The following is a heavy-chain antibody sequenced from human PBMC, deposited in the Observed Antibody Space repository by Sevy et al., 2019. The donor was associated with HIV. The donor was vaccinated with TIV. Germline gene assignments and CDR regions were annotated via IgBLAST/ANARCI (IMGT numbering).Heavy chain of an antibody. CDR1: GFTFSSYG. J-gene: IGHJ6*02. CDR3: ARDIDGSGSSYYYHYGMDV. CDR2: IWYDGSDK. D-gene: IGHD3-10*01. Sequence: GGSLRLSCAASGFTFSSYGMHLVRQGPGKGLEWVALIWYDGSDKYYTDSVKGRFTISRDNSKNTLYLQMNSLRAEDTAVYYCARDIDGSGSSYYYHYGMDVWGQGTTVTVSS. V-gene: IGHV3-33*01.